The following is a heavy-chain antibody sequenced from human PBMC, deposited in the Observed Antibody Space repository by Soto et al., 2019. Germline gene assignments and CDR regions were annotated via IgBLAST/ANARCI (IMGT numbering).Heavy chain of an antibody. J-gene: IGHJ4*02. D-gene: IGHD6-13*01. V-gene: IGHV1-69*05. CDR2: IIPIFGAA. CDR3: ARELRITTSGPRPYDY. Sequence: QGQLIQSGAEVKKPGSSVKVSCKASGDTFNSYAVNWVRQAPGQGLEWMGGIIPIFGAANYAQKCQGRVTITSDEATRTVYMELRSLRSDDTAVFYCARELRITTSGPRPYDYWGQGNLVTVSS. CDR1: GDTFNSYA.